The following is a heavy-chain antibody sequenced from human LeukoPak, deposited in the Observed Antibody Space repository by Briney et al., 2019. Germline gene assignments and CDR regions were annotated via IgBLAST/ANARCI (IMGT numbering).Heavy chain of an antibody. V-gene: IGHV5-51*01. CDR3: ARLPRWLEGPDY. CDR2: IYPGDSDT. J-gene: IGHJ4*02. CDR1: GYRFTTYW. Sequence: GEPLKISCKGSGYRFTTYWIGWVRQMPGKGLEWMGIIYPGDSDTRYSPSFQGQVTISADKSISTAYLLWSSLKASDTAMYYCARLPRWLEGPDYWGQGTLVTVSS. D-gene: IGHD5-24*01.